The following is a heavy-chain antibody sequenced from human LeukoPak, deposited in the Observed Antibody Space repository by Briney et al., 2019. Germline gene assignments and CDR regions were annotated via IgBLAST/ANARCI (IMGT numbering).Heavy chain of an antibody. V-gene: IGHV1-46*01. CDR1: GYTFTSYA. J-gene: IGHJ5*02. CDR3: ARKSSSGYYSDWFDP. CDR2: INPSGGST. Sequence: ASVKVSCKASGYTFTSYAMNWVRQAPGQGLEWMGIINPSGGSTSYAQKFQGRVTMTRDTSTSTVYMELSSLRSEDTAVYYCARKSSSGYYSDWFDPWGQGTLVTVSS. D-gene: IGHD3-22*01.